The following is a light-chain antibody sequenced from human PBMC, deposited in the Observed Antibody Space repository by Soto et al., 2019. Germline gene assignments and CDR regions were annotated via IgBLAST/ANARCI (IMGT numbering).Light chain of an antibody. CDR2: EGS. CDR3: CSYAGSYV. V-gene: IGLV2-23*01. Sequence: QSVLTQPASVSGSPGQSITISCTGTSSDVGSYNLVSWYQQHPGKAPKLMIYEGSKRPSGVSNRFSGSKSGNTASLTISGLQAEDEADYYCCSYAGSYVFGTGTKVIV. J-gene: IGLJ1*01. CDR1: SSDVGSYNL.